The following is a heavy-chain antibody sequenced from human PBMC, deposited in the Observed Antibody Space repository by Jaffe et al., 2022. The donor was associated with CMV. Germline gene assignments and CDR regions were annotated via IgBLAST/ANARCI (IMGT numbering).Heavy chain of an antibody. D-gene: IGHD2-21*02. CDR1: GGSFSGYY. Sequence: QVQLQQWGAGLLKPSETLSLTCAVYGGSFSGYYWSWIRQPPGKGLEWIGEINHSGSTNYNPSLKSRVTISVDTSKNQFSLKLSSVTAADTAVYYCARGLRDFYYYYYMDVWGKGTTVTVSS. CDR2: INHSGST. V-gene: IGHV4-34*01. CDR3: ARGLRDFYYYYYMDV. J-gene: IGHJ6*03.